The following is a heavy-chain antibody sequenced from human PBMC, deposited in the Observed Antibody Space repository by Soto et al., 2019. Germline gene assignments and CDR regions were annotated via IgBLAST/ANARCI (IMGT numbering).Heavy chain of an antibody. D-gene: IGHD3-10*01. CDR3: AGVASFRGMDV. CDR1: GGSISSSSYY. CDR2: IYYSGST. V-gene: IGHV4-39*01. Sequence: PSETLSLTCTVSGGSISSSSYYWGWIRQPPGKGLEWIGSIYYSGSTYYNPSLKSRVTISVDTSKNQFSLKLSSVIPEDTAVYYCAGVASFRGMDVWGQGTPVSVSS. J-gene: IGHJ6*02.